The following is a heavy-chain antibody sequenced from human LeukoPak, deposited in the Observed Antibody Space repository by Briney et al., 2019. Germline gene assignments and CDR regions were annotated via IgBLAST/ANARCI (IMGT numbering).Heavy chain of an antibody. CDR2: ISYDGSNK. CDR1: GFTFSSYA. D-gene: IGHD6-13*01. J-gene: IGHJ4*02. CDR3: ARVGYSSSWYFHFDY. Sequence: GGSLRLSCAASGFTFSSYAMHWVRQAPGKGLEWVAVISYDGSNKYYADSVKGRFTISRDNSKNTLYLQMNSLRAEDTAVYYCARVGYSSSWYFHFDYWGQGTLVTASS. V-gene: IGHV3-30*04.